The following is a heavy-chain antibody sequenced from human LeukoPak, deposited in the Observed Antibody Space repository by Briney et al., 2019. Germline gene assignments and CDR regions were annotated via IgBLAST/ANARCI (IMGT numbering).Heavy chain of an antibody. CDR3: ARKVYCRTTRCHYGLDV. CDR1: GYTFTTYW. J-gene: IGHJ6*02. CDR2: IYPADSAT. D-gene: IGHD2-2*01. Sequence: GESLNISCKGSGYTFTTYWIGWVRQQPGKGREWMGIIYPADSATEYSPSFRGQVTISVDKSTNTAYPQWRSLTASDTAIDYCARKVYCRTTRCHYGLDVWGQGTTVTVSS. V-gene: IGHV5-51*01.